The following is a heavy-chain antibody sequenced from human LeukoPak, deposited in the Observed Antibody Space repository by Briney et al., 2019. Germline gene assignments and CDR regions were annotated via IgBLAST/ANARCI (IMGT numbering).Heavy chain of an antibody. D-gene: IGHD6-19*01. CDR1: GGSISSYY. Sequence: PSETLSLTCTVSGGSISSYYWSWIRQPPGKGLERIGYIYYSGSTNYNPSLKSRVIISVDTSKNQFSLKLSSVTAADTAVYYCARHVLPISGWIYWGQGTLVTVSS. CDR3: ARHVLPISGWIY. J-gene: IGHJ4*02. V-gene: IGHV4-59*08. CDR2: IYYSGST.